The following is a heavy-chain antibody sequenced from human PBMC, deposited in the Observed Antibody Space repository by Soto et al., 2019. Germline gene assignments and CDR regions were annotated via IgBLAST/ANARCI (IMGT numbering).Heavy chain of an antibody. CDR1: GFTFSSYV. Sequence: EVQLLESGGGLVQPGGSLRLSCAASGFTFSSYVMYWVRQAPGKGLEWVSSVTSSGGSTYYADSVRGRFSISRDNSKNTLYLQMNSLRAEDTAVYYCAKRGTFGGVIAGSGVWGQGPLVTVSS. D-gene: IGHD3-16*02. CDR3: AKRGTFGGVIAGSGV. V-gene: IGHV3-23*01. CDR2: VTSSGGST. J-gene: IGHJ4*02.